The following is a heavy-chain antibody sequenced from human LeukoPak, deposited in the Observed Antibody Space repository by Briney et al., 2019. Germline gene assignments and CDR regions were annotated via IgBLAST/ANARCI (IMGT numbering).Heavy chain of an antibody. CDR2: ISSSGSTI. J-gene: IGHJ6*03. CDR1: GFTFSDYY. D-gene: IGHD3-9*01. V-gene: IGHV3-11*04. CDR3: ARDQGYYDILTGPYYYYYMDV. Sequence: GGSLRLSCAASGFTFSDYYMSWIRQAPGKGLEWVSYISSSGSTIYYADSVKGRFTISRDNAKNSLYLQMNSLRAEDTAVYYCARDQGYYDILTGPYYYYYMDVWGKGTTVTVSS.